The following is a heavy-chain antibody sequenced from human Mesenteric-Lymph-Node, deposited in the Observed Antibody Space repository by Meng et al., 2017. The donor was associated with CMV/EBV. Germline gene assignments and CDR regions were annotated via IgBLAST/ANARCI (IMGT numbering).Heavy chain of an antibody. CDR1: GFTFSSYW. V-gene: IGHV3-66*02. CDR2: IYIDGST. J-gene: IGHJ5*02. CDR3: ARVALGGRLGNLA. D-gene: IGHD1-26*01. Sequence: GESLKISCAASGFTFSSYWMHWVRQAPGKGLVWVSVIYIDGSTYYADSVKGRFTISRDNPKNTLYLQMNSLRGEDTAVYYCARVALGGRLGNLAWGQGTLVTVSS.